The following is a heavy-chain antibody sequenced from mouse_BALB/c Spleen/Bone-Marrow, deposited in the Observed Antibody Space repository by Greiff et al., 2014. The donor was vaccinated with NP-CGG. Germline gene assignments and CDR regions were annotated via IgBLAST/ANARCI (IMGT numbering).Heavy chain of an antibody. CDR1: GYAFTNYL. Sequence: QVQLQQSGAELVRPGTAVNVSCKASGYAFTNYLIEWVKQRPGQGLEWIGVINPGSGGANCNEKFKGKATLTADKSSSTAYMQRSSLTADDAAVYFCARMGRYYFDYWGQGTTLTVSS. CDR3: ARMGRYYFDY. D-gene: IGHD4-1*01. J-gene: IGHJ2*01. V-gene: IGHV1-54*01. CDR2: INPGSGGA.